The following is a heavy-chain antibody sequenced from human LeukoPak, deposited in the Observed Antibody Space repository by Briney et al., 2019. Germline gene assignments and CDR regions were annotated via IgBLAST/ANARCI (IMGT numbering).Heavy chain of an antibody. D-gene: IGHD6-13*01. Sequence: GGSLRLSCAASGFTFSSYAMSWVRQAPGRGLEWVSAISGSGGSTYYADSVKGRFTISRDNSKNTLYLQMNSLRAEDTAVYYCVKDQGRIAAAGDYWGQGTLVTVSS. V-gene: IGHV3-23*01. J-gene: IGHJ4*02. CDR2: ISGSGGST. CDR3: VKDQGRIAAAGDY. CDR1: GFTFSSYA.